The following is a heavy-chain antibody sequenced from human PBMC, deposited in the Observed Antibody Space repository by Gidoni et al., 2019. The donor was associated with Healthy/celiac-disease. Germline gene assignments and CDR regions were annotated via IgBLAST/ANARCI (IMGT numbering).Heavy chain of an antibody. CDR1: GFTFSNAW. J-gene: IGHJ3*02. CDR3: TTDPIVVVPAALPAGAFDI. D-gene: IGHD2-2*01. V-gene: IGHV3-15*07. CDR2: IKSKTDGGTT. Sequence: EVQLVESGGGLVKPGGSLRLSCAASGFTFSNAWMNCVRQAPGKGLEWVGRIKSKTDGGTTDYAAPVKGRFTISRDDSKNTLYLQMNSLKTEDTAVYYCTTDPIVVVPAALPAGAFDIWGQGTMVTVSS.